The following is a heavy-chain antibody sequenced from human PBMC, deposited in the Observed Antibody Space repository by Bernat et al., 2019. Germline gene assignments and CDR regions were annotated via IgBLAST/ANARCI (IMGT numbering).Heavy chain of an antibody. CDR2: IYYSGGT. D-gene: IGHD6-19*01. V-gene: IGHV4-59*08. CDR3: ARHGLGRKGNWHFDL. CDR1: GGSISGYY. J-gene: IGHJ2*01. Sequence: QVQLQESGPGLVKPSETLSLTCTVSGGSISGYYWSWIRQPPGKGLEWIGNIYYSGGTKYNHSLKSRVTISVETSKNQFSLKLSAGTAADTAVYYCARHGLGRKGNWHFDLWGRGTLVTVS.